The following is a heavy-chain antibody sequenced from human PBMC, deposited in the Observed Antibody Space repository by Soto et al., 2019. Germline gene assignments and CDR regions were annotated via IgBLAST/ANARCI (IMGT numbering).Heavy chain of an antibody. CDR3: ARKSQVVSVTYYYDSSDLNAFDI. J-gene: IGHJ3*02. CDR2: ISAYNGNT. D-gene: IGHD3-22*01. V-gene: IGHV1-18*01. Sequence: ASVKVSCKACGDTFTSYGISWVRQAPGQGLEWMGWISAYNGNTNYAQKLQGRVTMTTDTSTSTAYMELRSLRSDDTAVYYCARKSQVVSVTYYYDSSDLNAFDIWGQGTMVTVSS. CDR1: GDTFTSYG.